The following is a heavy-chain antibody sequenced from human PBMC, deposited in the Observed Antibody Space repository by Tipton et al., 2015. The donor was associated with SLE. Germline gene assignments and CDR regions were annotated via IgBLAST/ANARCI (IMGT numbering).Heavy chain of an antibody. CDR3: ARVDSSSWYGWFDP. V-gene: IGHV3-9*03. J-gene: IGHJ5*02. CDR1: GFTFDDYA. CDR2: VSWNSGDI. Sequence: SLRLSCAASGFTFDDYAMHWVRQAPGKGLEWVSGVSWNSGDIGYADSVKGRFTISRDNAKNSLYLQMNSLRAEDMAVYYCARVDSSSWYGWFDPWGQGTLVTVSS. D-gene: IGHD6-13*01.